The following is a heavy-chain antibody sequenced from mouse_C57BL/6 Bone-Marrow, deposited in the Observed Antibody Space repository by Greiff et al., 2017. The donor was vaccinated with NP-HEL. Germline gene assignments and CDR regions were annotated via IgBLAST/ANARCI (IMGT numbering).Heavy chain of an antibody. V-gene: IGHV1-54*01. J-gene: IGHJ4*01. CDR2: INPGSGGT. CDR3: ARPDGYYGDY. Sequence: QVQLQQSEAELVRPGTSVKVSCKASGYAFTNYLIEWVKQRPGQGLEWIGLINPGSGGTNYNEKFKGKATLTADKSSSTAYMQLSSLTSEDSAVYFCARPDGYYGDYWGQGTSVTVSS. CDR1: GYAFTNYL. D-gene: IGHD2-3*01.